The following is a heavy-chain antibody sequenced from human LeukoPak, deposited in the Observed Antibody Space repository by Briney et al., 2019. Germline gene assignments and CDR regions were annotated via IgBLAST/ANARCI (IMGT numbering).Heavy chain of an antibody. Sequence: TSETLSLTCSVSGGSINSHYWSWIRQPPGKRLEWIGYIFNTGNTNYNPSLASRVTMSVDTSRAQFFLRLSPVAAADTAIYYCASRPADTTWYGVFDYWSQGTLVTVSS. CDR2: IFNTGNT. CDR1: GGSINSHY. CDR3: ASRPADTTWYGVFDY. J-gene: IGHJ4*02. D-gene: IGHD3-10*01. V-gene: IGHV4-59*11.